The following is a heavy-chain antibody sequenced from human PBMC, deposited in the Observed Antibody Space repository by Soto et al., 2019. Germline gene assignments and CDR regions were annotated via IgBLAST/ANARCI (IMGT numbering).Heavy chain of an antibody. V-gene: IGHV3-30-3*01. CDR1: GFTFSANA. J-gene: IGHJ4*02. Sequence: QAQLVESGGDVVQPGRSLTLSCAASGFTFSANAMHWVRQAPGKGLEWVAVIAYDGTIKIYRDSVKGRFTISRDDSKSPLYLQMNSLSPEDTAVYYCARDKIKGAPDYLDSWGQGTLVPVSS. CDR3: ARDKIKGAPDYLDS. CDR2: IAYDGTIK.